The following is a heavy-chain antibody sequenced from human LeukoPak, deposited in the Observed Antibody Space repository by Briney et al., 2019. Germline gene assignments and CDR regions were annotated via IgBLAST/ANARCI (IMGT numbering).Heavy chain of an antibody. D-gene: IGHD2-15*01. CDR2: ISGSGGST. CDR3: AKSPVSSCRGSFCYPFDY. CDR1: GFTFSSYG. V-gene: IGHV3-23*01. Sequence: GGSLRLSCAASGFTFSSYGMSWVRQAPGKGLEWVSAISGSGGSTYYADSVKGRFTISRDNSRNTLYLQMNTLRAEGTAVYFCAKSPVSSCRGSFCYPFDYWGQGNLVTVSS. J-gene: IGHJ4*02.